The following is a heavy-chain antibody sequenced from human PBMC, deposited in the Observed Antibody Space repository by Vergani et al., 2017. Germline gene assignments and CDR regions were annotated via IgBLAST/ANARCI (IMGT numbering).Heavy chain of an antibody. D-gene: IGHD5-12*01. CDR2: INTNGDYT. V-gene: IGHV3-23*01. CDR1: GFSFTTYA. Sequence: EVQLLKSGGDLVQPGGSLRLSCAASGFSFTTYAMSWVRQAPGKGLEWVSTINTNGDYTRYGDSVKGRFTISRDNSKSTLYLQMNSLRAEDTAIYYCAKANPRKSGYDYLYYYHAMDVWGQGTTVTVSS. J-gene: IGHJ6*02. CDR3: AKANPRKSGYDYLYYYHAMDV.